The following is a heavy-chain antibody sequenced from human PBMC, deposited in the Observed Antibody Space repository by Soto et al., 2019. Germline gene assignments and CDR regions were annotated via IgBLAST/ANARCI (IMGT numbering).Heavy chain of an antibody. CDR1: GFTFSSYA. CDR3: AKRGTAMVHYYYGMDV. J-gene: IGHJ6*02. Sequence: PGGSLRLSCAASGFTFSSYAMSWVRQAPGKGLEWVSAISGSGGSTYYADSVKGRFTISRDNSKNTLYLQMNSLRAEDTAVYYCAKRGTAMVHYYYGMDVWGQGTTVTVSS. V-gene: IGHV3-23*01. CDR2: ISGSGGST. D-gene: IGHD5-18*01.